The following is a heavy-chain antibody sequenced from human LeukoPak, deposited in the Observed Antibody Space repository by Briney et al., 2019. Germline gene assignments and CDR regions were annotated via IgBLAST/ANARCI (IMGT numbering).Heavy chain of an antibody. CDR1: GFTFSSYA. CDR2: ISGSAGST. J-gene: IGHJ4*02. CDR3: AKDPSGSYYFYFDY. Sequence: GGSLRLSCAASGFTFSSYAMNWVRQAPGKGLEWVSIISGSAGSTYYADSVKGRFTISRDNSKNTLYLQMNSLRAEDTAVYYCAKDPSGSYYFYFDYWGQGTLVTVST. V-gene: IGHV3-23*01. D-gene: IGHD1-26*01.